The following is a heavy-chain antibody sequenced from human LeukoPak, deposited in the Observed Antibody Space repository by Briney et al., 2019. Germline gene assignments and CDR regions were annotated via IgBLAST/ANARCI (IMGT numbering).Heavy chain of an antibody. CDR1: DGSVDGYY. V-gene: IGHV4-59*02. CDR2: ISHIGST. J-gene: IGHJ4*02. CDR3: VRGSMTADY. Sequence: PSETLSLTCTVSDGSVDGYYWSWIRQSPGRGLEWIGNISHIGSTSYNPSLMSRVTFSVDTSKNQFSLTLTSVTAADTGVFYCVRGSMTADYWGQGILVTVSS.